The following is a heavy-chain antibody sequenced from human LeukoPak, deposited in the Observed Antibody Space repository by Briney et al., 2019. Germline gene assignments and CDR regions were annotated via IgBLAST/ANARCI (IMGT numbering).Heavy chain of an antibody. V-gene: IGHV3-30*18. D-gene: IGHD2-15*01. CDR2: ISYDGSNK. CDR1: GFTFSSYG. J-gene: IGHJ6*03. CDR3: AKDNCSGGSCYPYYYYYYMDV. Sequence: GGPLRLSCAASGFTFSSYGMHWVRQAPGKGLEWVAVISYDGSNKYYADSVKGRFTISRDNSKNTLYLQMNSLRAEDTAVYYCAKDNCSGGSCYPYYYYYYMDVWGKGTTVTVSS.